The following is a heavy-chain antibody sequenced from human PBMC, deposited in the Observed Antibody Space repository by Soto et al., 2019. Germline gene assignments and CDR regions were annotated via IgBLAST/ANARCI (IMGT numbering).Heavy chain of an antibody. CDR1: GLAVTSNY. D-gene: IGHD5-18*01. J-gene: IGHJ6*02. CDR2: VYSSGTT. V-gene: IGHV3-53*02. CDR3: ARVDTYDYYYSMDV. Sequence: EVQLVETGGGLIQPGGSLSLSCAASGLAVTSNYMSWVRQAPGKGLEWVSIVYSSGTTYYADSVKGRFTFSRDKSKNTIYLQMRNLRAEDTAVYHCARVDTYDYYYSMDVWGQGTTVTVSS.